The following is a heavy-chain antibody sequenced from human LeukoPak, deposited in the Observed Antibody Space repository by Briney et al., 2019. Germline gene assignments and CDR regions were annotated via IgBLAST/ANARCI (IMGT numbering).Heavy chain of an antibody. V-gene: IGHV1-18*01. D-gene: IGHD6-6*01. CDR3: ARVEMQVYSSSSGRDYYYYYYMDV. Sequence: ASVMVSCKASGYTFTSYGISWVRQAPGQGLEWMGWISAYNGNTNYAQKLQGRVTMTTDTSTSTAYMELRSLRSDDTAVYYCARVEMQVYSSSSGRDYYYYYYMDVWGKGTTVTVSS. J-gene: IGHJ6*03. CDR1: GYTFTSYG. CDR2: ISAYNGNT.